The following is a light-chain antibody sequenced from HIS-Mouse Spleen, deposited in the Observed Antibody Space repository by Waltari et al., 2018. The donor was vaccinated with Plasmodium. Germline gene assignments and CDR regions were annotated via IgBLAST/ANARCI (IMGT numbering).Light chain of an antibody. CDR1: AFPKQY. Sequence: SYELPQPPSVSVSPGQTARIPCPGDAFPKQYAYWYQQKSGQAPVLVIDEDSKRPSGIPERFSGSSSGTMATLTISGAQVEDEADYYCYSTDSSGNHRVFGGGTKLTVL. J-gene: IGLJ3*02. CDR2: EDS. CDR3: YSTDSSGNHRV. V-gene: IGLV3-10*01.